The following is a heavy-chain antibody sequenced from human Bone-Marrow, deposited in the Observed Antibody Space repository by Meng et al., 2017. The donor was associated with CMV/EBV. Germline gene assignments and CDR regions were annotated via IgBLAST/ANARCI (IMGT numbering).Heavy chain of an antibody. D-gene: IGHD3-3*01. CDR3: AGRDLWSGYEY. CDR1: GFMFSTYW. Sequence: GESLKISCAASGFMFSTYWMHWVRQAAGKGLVWVSRINPDGSSTSYADSVKGRFTVSRDNAKNTLYLQMNSLRDEDTAVYYCAGRDLWSGYEYWGQGTLVTVSS. CDR2: INPDGSST. J-gene: IGHJ4*02. V-gene: IGHV3-74*01.